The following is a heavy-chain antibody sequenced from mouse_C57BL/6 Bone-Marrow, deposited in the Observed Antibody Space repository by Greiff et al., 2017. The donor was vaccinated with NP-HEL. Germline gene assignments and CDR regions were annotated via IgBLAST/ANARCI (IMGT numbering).Heavy chain of an antibody. CDR3: TRSVITTVVASYAMDY. J-gene: IGHJ4*01. CDR2: LDPETGGT. V-gene: IGHV1-15*01. D-gene: IGHD1-1*01. Sequence: VQLQQSGAELVRPGASVTLSCKASGYTFTDYEMHWVKQTPVHGLEWIGALDPETGGTAYNQKFKGKAILTADKSSSTAYMELRSLTSEDSAVYYCTRSVITTVVASYAMDYWGQGTSVTVSS. CDR1: GYTFTDYE.